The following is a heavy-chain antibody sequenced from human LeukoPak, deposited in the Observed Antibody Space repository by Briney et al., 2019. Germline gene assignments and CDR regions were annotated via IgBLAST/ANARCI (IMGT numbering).Heavy chain of an antibody. CDR2: IYYIGST. J-gene: IGHJ4*02. D-gene: IGHD3-22*01. Sequence: PSETLSLTCTVAGGSVSSYYCSWIRQPPGKGLEWIGYIYYIGSTNYNPCLKSRVNISVDPSKNQFSLKLSSVTAADTAVYYCARETYDSSGYPPGYFDYWGQGTLVTVSS. V-gene: IGHV4-59*02. CDR3: ARETYDSSGYPPGYFDY. CDR1: GGSVSSYY.